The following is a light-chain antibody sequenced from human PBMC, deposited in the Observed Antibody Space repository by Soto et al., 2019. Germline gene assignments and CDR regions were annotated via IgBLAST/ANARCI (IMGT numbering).Light chain of an antibody. Sequence: EIVLTQSPATLSLSPGERATLSVRASQSVSSYLAWYQQKPGQAPRLLTYGASSRATGIPDRFSGGGSGTDFTLTVTRLEPEDFAVYYCQQYGSSITFGQGTRLEIK. CDR1: QSVSSY. CDR3: QQYGSSIT. J-gene: IGKJ5*01. CDR2: GAS. V-gene: IGKV3-20*01.